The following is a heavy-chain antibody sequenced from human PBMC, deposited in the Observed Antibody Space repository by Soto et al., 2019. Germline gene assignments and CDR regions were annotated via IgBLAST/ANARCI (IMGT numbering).Heavy chain of an antibody. CDR2: IYYSGST. D-gene: IGHD6-19*01. V-gene: IGHV4-59*08. CDR3: ARHEFSGWYMERGFDY. J-gene: IGHJ4*02. Sequence: PSETLSLTCTVSGGSISSYYWSLIRQPPGKGLEWIGYIYYSGSTNYNPSLKSRVTISVDTSKNQFSLKLSSVTAANTAVNYCARHEFSGWYMERGFDYWGQGTLVTVS. CDR1: GGSISSYY.